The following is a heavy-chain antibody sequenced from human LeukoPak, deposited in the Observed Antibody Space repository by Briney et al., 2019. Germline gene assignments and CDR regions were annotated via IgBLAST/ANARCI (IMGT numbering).Heavy chain of an antibody. D-gene: IGHD3-9*01. J-gene: IGHJ4*02. V-gene: IGHV3-23*01. CDR2: ITGSGGIT. Sequence: GGSLRLSCVASGFTFSNYAMSWVRQAPGKGLEWVSAITGSGGITYYADSVKGRFTIPRDNSKNTLYLQMNNLRAEDTAVYYCAKWGDYDVLTGYYDPDYWGQGTLVTVSS. CDR3: AKWGDYDVLTGYYDPDY. CDR1: GFTFSNYA.